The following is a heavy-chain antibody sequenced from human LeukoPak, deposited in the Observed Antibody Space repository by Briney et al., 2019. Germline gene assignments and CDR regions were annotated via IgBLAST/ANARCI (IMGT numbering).Heavy chain of an antibody. D-gene: IGHD6-13*01. V-gene: IGHV1-8*03. CDR1: GYTFTSYD. CDR3: ARARKSAAGPFDY. J-gene: IGHJ4*02. CDR2: MNPNSGNT. Sequence: GASVKVSCKASGYTFTSYDINWVRQATGQGLEWMGWMNPNSGNTGYAQKFQGRVTITRNTSISTAYMELSSLRSEDTAVYYCARARKSAAGPFDYWGQGTLVTVSS.